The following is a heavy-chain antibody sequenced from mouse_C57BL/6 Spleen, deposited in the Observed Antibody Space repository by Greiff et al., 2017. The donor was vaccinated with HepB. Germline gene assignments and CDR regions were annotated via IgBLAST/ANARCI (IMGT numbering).Heavy chain of an antibody. Sequence: EVQLVESGGDLVKPGGSLKLSCAASGFTFSSYGMSWVRQTPEKRLEWVAYISSGGDYIYYADTVKGRFTISRDNARNTLYLQMSSLKSEDTAMYFCTRDRLYYSNRGWYFDVWGTGTTVTVSS. J-gene: IGHJ1*03. D-gene: IGHD2-5*01. V-gene: IGHV5-9-1*02. CDR1: GFTFSSYG. CDR2: ISSGGDYI. CDR3: TRDRLYYSNRGWYFDV.